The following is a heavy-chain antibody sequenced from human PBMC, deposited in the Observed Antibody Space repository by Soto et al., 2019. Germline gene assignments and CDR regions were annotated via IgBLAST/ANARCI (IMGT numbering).Heavy chain of an antibody. J-gene: IGHJ6*02. Sequence: QVQLVQSGAEVKKPGSSVKVSCKASGGTFSSYAISWVRQAPGQGLEWMGGIIPIFGTANYAQKFQGRVTITADESTSTAYMELSSLRSEYTAVYYCARGAAAGTSYYYDGMDVWGQGTTVTVSS. D-gene: IGHD6-13*01. CDR1: GGTFSSYA. CDR3: ARGAAAGTSYYYDGMDV. V-gene: IGHV1-69*01. CDR2: IIPIFGTA.